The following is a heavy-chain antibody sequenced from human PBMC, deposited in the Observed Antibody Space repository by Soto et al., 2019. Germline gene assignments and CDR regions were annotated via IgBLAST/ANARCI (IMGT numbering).Heavy chain of an antibody. CDR2: IYYSGST. CDR3: ARQYSSGWYNWFVP. Sequence: QVQLQESGPGLVKPSQTLSLTCTVSGGSISSCGYYWSWIRQHPGKGLEWIGYIYYSGSTYYNPSLKSRVTITVDTSKNQFSLKLSSVTAADTAVYYCARQYSSGWYNWFVPWGQGTLVTVSS. CDR1: GGSISSCGYY. D-gene: IGHD6-19*01. V-gene: IGHV4-31*03. J-gene: IGHJ5*02.